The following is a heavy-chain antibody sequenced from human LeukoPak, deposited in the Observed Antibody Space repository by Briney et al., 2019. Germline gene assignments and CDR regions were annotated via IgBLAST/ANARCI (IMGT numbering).Heavy chain of an antibody. CDR2: IRSKAYGGTT. Sequence: GGSLRLSCTASGFTFGDYAMSWVRQAPGKGLEWVGFIRSKAYGGTTEYAASVKGRFTISRDDSKSIAYLQMNSLKTEDTAVYYCTRSFTMGRDAFDIWGQGTMVTVSS. J-gene: IGHJ3*02. CDR1: GFTFGDYA. CDR3: TRSFTMGRDAFDI. V-gene: IGHV3-49*04. D-gene: IGHD3-10*01.